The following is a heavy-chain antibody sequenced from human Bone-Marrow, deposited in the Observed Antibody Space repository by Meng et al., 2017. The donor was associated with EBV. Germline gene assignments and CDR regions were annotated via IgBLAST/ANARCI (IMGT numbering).Heavy chain of an antibody. CDR1: GFTFNTYG. J-gene: IGHJ4*02. CDR3: ARSQAFNY. CDR2: ISAYNGDA. Sequence: VQRVPAGAEVKKPGASVKVSCKASGFTFNTYGISWLRQAPGQGLEWMGWISAYNGDANYAQKFQGRVTMTTDTPTSTAYMELRSLRSDDTAVYYCARSQAFNYWGQGPLVTVSS. V-gene: IGHV1-18*01.